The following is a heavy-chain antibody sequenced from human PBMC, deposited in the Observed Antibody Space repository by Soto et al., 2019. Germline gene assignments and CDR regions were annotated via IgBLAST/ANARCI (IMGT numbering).Heavy chain of an antibody. CDR1: GGSINTTGHF. J-gene: IGHJ6*02. CDR2: ISYTGTT. Sequence: QVQLQESGPGLVKPSQTLSLTCTVSGGSINTTGHFWSWIRQHPAKGLEWIGYISYTGTTYCNPTLESGVTISIDTSKNQFSLLLSSGTAADTAVYYCARDGNGMDGWGPGTTVTVSS. V-gene: IGHV4-31*03. CDR3: ARDGNGMDG.